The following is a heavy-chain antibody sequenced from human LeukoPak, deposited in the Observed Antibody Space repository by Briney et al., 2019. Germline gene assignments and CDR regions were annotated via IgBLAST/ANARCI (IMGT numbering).Heavy chain of an antibody. Sequence: GGSLRLSCAASGFTFNDYYMSWIRQAPGKGLEWLSYINIGGTNTHYADSVKGRFTISRDNAKKSLYLEMNNLRAEDTAVNNCATVGAGLETWGQGFLSPSPQ. V-gene: IGHV3-11*01. CDR2: INIGGTNT. D-gene: IGHD3-16*01. CDR3: ATVGAGLET. CDR1: GFTFNDYY. J-gene: IGHJ5*02.